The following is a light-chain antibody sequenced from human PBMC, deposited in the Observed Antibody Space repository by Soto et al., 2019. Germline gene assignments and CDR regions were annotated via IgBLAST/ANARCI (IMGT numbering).Light chain of an antibody. CDR3: QKYNSALIT. CDR2: AAS. CDR1: QGISNY. J-gene: IGKJ5*01. Sequence: IQMTQSPSSLSASVGDRVTITCRASQGISNYLAWYQQKPGKVPKLLIYAASTLRSGVPSRFSGSGSGTDFTLTISSLQPEDVATYYCQKYNSALITFGQGTRLEIK. V-gene: IGKV1-27*01.